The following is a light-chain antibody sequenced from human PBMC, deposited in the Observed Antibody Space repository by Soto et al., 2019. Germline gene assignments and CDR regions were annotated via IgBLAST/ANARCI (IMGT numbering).Light chain of an antibody. V-gene: IGLV2-14*01. Sequence: QSALTQPASVSGSPGQSITISCNGTSSDVGGYNYVSWYQQHPGKAPKLMIYEVSNRPSGVSNRFSGSKSGNTASLTISGLQAEDEADYYCSSYTSSSTWVFGTGTKVTVL. J-gene: IGLJ1*01. CDR2: EVS. CDR1: SSDVGGYNY. CDR3: SSYTSSSTWV.